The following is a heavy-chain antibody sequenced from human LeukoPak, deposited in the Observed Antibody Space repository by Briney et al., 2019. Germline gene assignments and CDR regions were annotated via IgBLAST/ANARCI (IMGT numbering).Heavy chain of an antibody. CDR3: ARFAAGGSYYYYMDV. CDR2: IGTSSTTI. V-gene: IGHV3-48*01. J-gene: IGHJ6*03. CDR1: GSTFSSYT. D-gene: IGHD6-25*01. Sequence: GGSLRLSCAASGSTFSSYTMNWVRQPPGKGLEWVSNIGTSSTTIYYADSVKGRFTISRDNAKNSLYLQMNSLRADDTAVYYCARFAAGGSYYYYMDVWGKGTTVTVSS.